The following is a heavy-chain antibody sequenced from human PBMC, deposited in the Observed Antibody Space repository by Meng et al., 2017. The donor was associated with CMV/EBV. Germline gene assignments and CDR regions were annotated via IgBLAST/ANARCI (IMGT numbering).Heavy chain of an antibody. D-gene: IGHD2-15*01. CDR3: ARGRSGYCSGGSCYSDY. Sequence: GSLRLSCTVSGGSISSSSYYWGWIRQPPGKGLEWIGSIYYSGSTYYNPSLKSRVTISVDTSKNQFSLKLSSVTAADTAVYYCARGRSGYCSGGSCYSDYWGQGTLVTVSS. J-gene: IGHJ4*02. CDR1: GGSISSSSYY. CDR2: IYYSGST. V-gene: IGHV4-39*01.